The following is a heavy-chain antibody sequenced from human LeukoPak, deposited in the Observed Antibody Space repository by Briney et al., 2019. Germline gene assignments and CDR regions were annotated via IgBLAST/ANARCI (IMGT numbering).Heavy chain of an antibody. CDR1: GFTFSHYA. CDR2: ISSSGSTI. V-gene: IGHV3-48*03. D-gene: IGHD3-22*01. CDR3: ARSPRGYSFYFDY. J-gene: IGHJ4*02. Sequence: PGGSLRLSCAASGFTFSHYAMHWVRQAPGKGLEWVSYISSSGSTIYYADSVKGRFTISRDNAKNSLYLQMNSLRAEDTAVYYCARSPRGYSFYFDYWGQGTLVTVSS.